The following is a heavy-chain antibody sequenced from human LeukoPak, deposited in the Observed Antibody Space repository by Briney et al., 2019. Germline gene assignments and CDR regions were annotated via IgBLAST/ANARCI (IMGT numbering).Heavy chain of an antibody. CDR3: AKYLTYYYDSSGYYNDY. V-gene: IGHV3-48*01. CDR2: ISSSTSTI. D-gene: IGHD3-22*01. Sequence: GGSLRLSCAGSGFTFSSYSMNWVRQAPGKGLEWVSYISSSTSTIYYADSVKGRFTISRDNAKNSLYLQMNSLRAEDTAVYYCAKYLTYYYDSSGYYNDYWGQGTLVTVSS. CDR1: GFTFSSYS. J-gene: IGHJ4*02.